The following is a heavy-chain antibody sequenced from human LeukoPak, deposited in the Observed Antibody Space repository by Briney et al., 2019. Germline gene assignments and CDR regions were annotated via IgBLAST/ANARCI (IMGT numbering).Heavy chain of an antibody. CDR2: IGAYSGDT. V-gene: IGHV1-18*04. J-gene: IGHJ4*02. CDR3: TRDHCRGDNCPSFDY. Sequence: RASVKVSCKPSGYTFTSFGISWVRQAPGQGLEWMGWIGAYSGDTNYAQKFQGRVTMTTDTSTSTAYMDLRSLRSDDTAVYYCTRDHCRGDNCPSFDYWGQGTLVTVSS. D-gene: IGHD2-15*01. CDR1: GYTFTSFG.